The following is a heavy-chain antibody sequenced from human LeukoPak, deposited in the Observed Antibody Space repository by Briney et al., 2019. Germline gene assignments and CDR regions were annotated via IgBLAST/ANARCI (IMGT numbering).Heavy chain of an antibody. CDR2: ISWNSGSI. J-gene: IGHJ4*02. D-gene: IGHD3-10*01. CDR1: GFTFDDYA. Sequence: GRSLRLSCAASGFTFDDYAMHWVRQAPGKGLEWVSGISWNSGSIGYADSVKGRFTISRDNAKNSLYLQMNSLRAEDTALYYCEKYFARVRGATPYYFDYGGRGPLATVPS. V-gene: IGHV3-9*01. CDR3: EKYFARVRGATPYYFDY.